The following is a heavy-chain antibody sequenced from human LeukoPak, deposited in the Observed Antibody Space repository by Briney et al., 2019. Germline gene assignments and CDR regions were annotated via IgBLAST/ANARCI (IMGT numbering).Heavy chain of an antibody. CDR2: IAPSGRNT. CDR3: AKDIQLSA. D-gene: IGHD5-24*01. CDR1: GFNFNDAA. Sequence: AGSLRLSCAASGFNFNDAAMTWVRQAPGKGLEWVSLIAPSGRNTYYTDSVRGRFTISRDNSKKTLSLQMNSLRVEDTAIYYCAKDIQLSAWGLGTMVTVSS. V-gene: IGHV3-23*01. J-gene: IGHJ3*01.